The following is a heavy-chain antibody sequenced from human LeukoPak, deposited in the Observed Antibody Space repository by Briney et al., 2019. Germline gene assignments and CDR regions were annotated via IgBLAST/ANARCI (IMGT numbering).Heavy chain of an antibody. CDR3: ARLSGSGSYYNPG. J-gene: IGHJ4*02. V-gene: IGHV1-3*01. CDR1: GYTFTSYA. D-gene: IGHD3-10*01. CDR2: INAGNGNT. Sequence: ASVKVSRKASGYTFTSYAMHWVRQAPGQRLEWMGWINAGNGNTKYSQKFQGRVTITRDTSASTAYMELSSLRSEDTAVYYCARLSGSGSYYNPGWGQGTLVTVSS.